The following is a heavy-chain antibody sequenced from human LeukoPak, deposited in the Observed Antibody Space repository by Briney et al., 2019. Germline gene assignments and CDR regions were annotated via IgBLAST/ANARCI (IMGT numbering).Heavy chain of an antibody. CDR1: GGSISNYY. J-gene: IGHJ3*02. CDR2: IHYSGST. Sequence: SETLSLTCTVSGGSISNYYWSWIRQPPGKGLEWIGYIHYSGSTNYNSSLKSRVTISVDTSKNQFSLKLSSVTAADTAVYYCARDKWEPRYAFDIWGQGTMVTVSS. D-gene: IGHD1-26*01. V-gene: IGHV4-59*01. CDR3: ARDKWEPRYAFDI.